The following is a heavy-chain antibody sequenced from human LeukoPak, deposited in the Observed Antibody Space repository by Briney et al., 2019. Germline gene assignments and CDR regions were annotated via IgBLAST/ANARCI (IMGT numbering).Heavy chain of an antibody. CDR2: ISGGGGNT. V-gene: IGHV3-23*01. CDR1: GFTFNSYA. J-gene: IGHJ6*02. Sequence: GGSLRLSCAASGFTFNSYAMSWVRQAPGKGLEWVSAISGGGGNTSYAHSVRGRFTISRDNSKNKLYLQMNSLRAEDTAVYYCAKDREARVPYYYYVMDVWGQGTTVTVSS. D-gene: IGHD1-1*01. CDR3: AKDREARVPYYYYVMDV.